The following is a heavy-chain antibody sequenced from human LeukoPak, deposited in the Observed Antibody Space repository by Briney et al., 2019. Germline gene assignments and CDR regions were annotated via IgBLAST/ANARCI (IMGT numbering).Heavy chain of an antibody. V-gene: IGHV5-10-1*01. Sequence: GESLEISCKGSGYSFTSYWISWVRQMPGKGLEWMGRIDPSDSYTNYSPSFQGHVTISADKSISTAYLQWSSLKASDTAMYYCAGRAGVGPNFDYWGQGTLVTVSS. CDR3: AGRAGVGPNFDY. D-gene: IGHD1-26*01. CDR1: GYSFTSYW. CDR2: IDPSDSYT. J-gene: IGHJ4*02.